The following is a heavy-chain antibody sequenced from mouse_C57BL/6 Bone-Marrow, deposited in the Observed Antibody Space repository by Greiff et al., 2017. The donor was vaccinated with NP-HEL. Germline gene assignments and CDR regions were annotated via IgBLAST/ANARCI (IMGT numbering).Heavy chain of an antibody. V-gene: IGHV1-82*01. Sequence: VQLVESGPELVKPGASVKISCKASGYAFSSSWMNWVKQRPGKGLEWIGRIYPGDGDTNYNGKFKGKATLTADKSSSTAYMQLSSLTSEDSAVYFCARPLLYDGYFPWGQGTLVTVSA. D-gene: IGHD2-3*01. CDR2: IYPGDGDT. CDR1: GYAFSSSW. J-gene: IGHJ3*02. CDR3: ARPLLYDGYFP.